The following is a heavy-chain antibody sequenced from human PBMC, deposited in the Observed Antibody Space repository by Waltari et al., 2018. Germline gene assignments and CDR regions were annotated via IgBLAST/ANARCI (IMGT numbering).Heavy chain of an antibody. J-gene: IGHJ4*02. CDR3: ARALDY. V-gene: IGHV3-23*01. Sequence: EVQLLESGGALVQPGGSLRLSCAASGFTFSSYTLIWVRQAPGKGLEWVSTISDPATGNTHYADSVKGRFTISRDDSRNTVYLQMNGLIAEDTAVYYCARALDYWGQGTLVTVSS. CDR1: GFTFSSYT. CDR2: ISDPATGNT.